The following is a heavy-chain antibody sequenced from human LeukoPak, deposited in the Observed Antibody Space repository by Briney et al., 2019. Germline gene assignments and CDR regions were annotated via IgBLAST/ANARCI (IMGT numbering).Heavy chain of an antibody. CDR3: AKAPFGTSVYVDY. CDR2: MSYDGSNK. V-gene: IGHV3-30*18. Sequence: PGGSLRLSCAASGFTFSSYGMHWVRQAPGKGLEWVAVMSYDGSNKYYADSVKGRFTISRDNSKNTLYLQMNSLRAEDTAVYYCAKAPFGTSVYVDYWGQGTLVTVSS. CDR1: GFTFSSYG. J-gene: IGHJ4*02. D-gene: IGHD2/OR15-2a*01.